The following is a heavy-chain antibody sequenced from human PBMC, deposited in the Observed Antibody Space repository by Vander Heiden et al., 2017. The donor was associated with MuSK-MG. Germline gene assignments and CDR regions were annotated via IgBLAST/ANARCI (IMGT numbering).Heavy chain of an antibody. Sequence: EVQLVASGGGLVKPGGSPRLSCSASGFTFSSYSMNWVRQAPGKGLEWVSSISSSSSYIYYADSVKGRFTISRDNAKNSLYLQMNSLRAEDTAVYYCVRASRRRSDYWGQGTLVTVSS. CDR3: VRASRRRSDY. CDR2: ISSSSSYI. V-gene: IGHV3-21*01. CDR1: GFTFSSYS. J-gene: IGHJ4*02.